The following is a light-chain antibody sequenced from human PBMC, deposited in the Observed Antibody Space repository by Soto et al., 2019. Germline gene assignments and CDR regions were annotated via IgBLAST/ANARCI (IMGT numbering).Light chain of an antibody. CDR1: SSDVGGYNY. Sequence: QSALTQPASVSGSPGQSITISCTGTSSDVGGYNYVSRYQQHPGKAPKLMIYEVSNRPSGVSNRFSGSKSGNTASLTISGLQAEYEADYYCRSYTSSSTLLVFGGGTKLTVL. V-gene: IGLV2-14*01. J-gene: IGLJ2*01. CDR2: EVS. CDR3: RSYTSSSTLLV.